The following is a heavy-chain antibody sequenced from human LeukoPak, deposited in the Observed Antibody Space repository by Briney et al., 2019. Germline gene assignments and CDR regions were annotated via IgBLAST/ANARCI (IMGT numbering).Heavy chain of an antibody. Sequence: SETLSLTCTVSGGSVNSDNWWSWVRQPPGKGLEWIGEIHHSGNTNYSPSLKSRVTLSLDKSRNQFSLKLNSVTAADTAVYYCAKAGVWLPAVWGQGTLVTVS. CDR2: IHHSGNT. CDR3: AKAGVWLPAV. CDR1: GGSVNSDNW. D-gene: IGHD3-9*01. J-gene: IGHJ4*02. V-gene: IGHV4-4*02.